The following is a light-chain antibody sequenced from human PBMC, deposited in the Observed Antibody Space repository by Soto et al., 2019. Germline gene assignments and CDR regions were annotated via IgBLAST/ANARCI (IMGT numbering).Light chain of an antibody. V-gene: IGKV1-5*01. Sequence: DIQMTQSPSSLSASVGDSVIITCRASQSVTFRLAWYQQKPGKAPKLLISDSSNLESGVPSRFSGGGSGSEFTLTISSLQHDDFATYYCQQYNKLWTFGQGTKLEIK. CDR1: QSVTFR. CDR3: QQYNKLWT. J-gene: IGKJ1*01. CDR2: DSS.